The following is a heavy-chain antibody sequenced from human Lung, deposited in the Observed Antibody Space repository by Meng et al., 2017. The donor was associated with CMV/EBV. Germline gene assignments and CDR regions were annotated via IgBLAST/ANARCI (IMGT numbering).Heavy chain of an antibody. CDR2: ISVSGTTT. J-gene: IGHJ6*02. CDR1: GFTSSDYY. CDR3: ARDCATTSCYNPINPYYYFYGLDV. D-gene: IGHD2-2*02. V-gene: IGHV3-11*01. Sequence: SCAVSGFTSSDYYMAWIRQAPGKWLEWVSYISVSGTTTYYADSVQGRFTISRDSAKNSLYLEMNSLRAEDTAVYYCARDCATTSCYNPINPYYYFYGLDVXGQGXTVTVSS.